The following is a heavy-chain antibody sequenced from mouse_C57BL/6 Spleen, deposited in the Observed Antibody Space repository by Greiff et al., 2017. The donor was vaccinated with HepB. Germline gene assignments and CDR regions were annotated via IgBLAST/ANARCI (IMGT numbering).Heavy chain of an antibody. D-gene: IGHD2-1*01. Sequence: EVQLVESGPGLVKPSQSLSLTCSVTGYSITSGYYWNWIRQFPGNKLEWMGYISYDGSNNYYPSLKNRISITRDPSKNQFFLKLNSVTTEDTATYYWAREAPDYGRWYFDGWGTGTAVTVSS. CDR2: ISYDGSN. CDR3: AREAPDYGRWYFDG. V-gene: IGHV3-6*01. J-gene: IGHJ1*03. CDR1: GYSITSGYY.